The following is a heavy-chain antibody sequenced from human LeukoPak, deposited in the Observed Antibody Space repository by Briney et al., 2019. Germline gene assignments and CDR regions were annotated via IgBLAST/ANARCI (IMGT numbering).Heavy chain of an antibody. J-gene: IGHJ4*02. D-gene: IGHD2-15*01. Sequence: GGSLRLSCAASGFAFSSYAMSWVRQAPGKGLQWVSAISGSGGSTYYADSVKGRFTTSRDNSKNTLYLQMNSLRAEDTAVYYCAKGSGPLQYYFDYWGQGTLVTVSS. CDR2: ISGSGGST. CDR1: GFAFSSYA. CDR3: AKGSGPLQYYFDY. V-gene: IGHV3-23*01.